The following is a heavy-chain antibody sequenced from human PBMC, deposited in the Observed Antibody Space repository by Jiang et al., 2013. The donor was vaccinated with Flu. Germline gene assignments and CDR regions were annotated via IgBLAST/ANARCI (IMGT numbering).Heavy chain of an antibody. CDR2: ISSSSSYI. J-gene: IGHJ2*01. D-gene: IGHD2-15*01. CDR3: ARLNDMVVGGYFDL. CDR1: GFTFSSYS. Sequence: RLSCAASGFTFSSYSMNWVRQAPGKGLEWVSSISSSSSYIYYADSVKGRFTISRDNAKNSLYLQMNSLRAEDTAVYYCARLNDMVVGGYFDLWGRGTLVTVSS. V-gene: IGHV3-21*01.